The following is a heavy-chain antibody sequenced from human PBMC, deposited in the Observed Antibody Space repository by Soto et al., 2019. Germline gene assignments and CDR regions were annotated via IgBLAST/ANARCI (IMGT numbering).Heavy chain of an antibody. D-gene: IGHD2-2*01. CDR2: IYPGDSDT. V-gene: IGHV5-51*01. CDR3: ARGYCTTTICDPWFDP. CDR1: GYAFTVYC. Sequence: GESLNISCTGSGYAFTVYCIAWVPPMPGKGLEWMGIIYPGDSDTRYSPSFQGQVTISADKSITTAYLQWSSLKASDTAMYYCARGYCTTTICDPWFDPWGQGTLVTVSS. J-gene: IGHJ5*02.